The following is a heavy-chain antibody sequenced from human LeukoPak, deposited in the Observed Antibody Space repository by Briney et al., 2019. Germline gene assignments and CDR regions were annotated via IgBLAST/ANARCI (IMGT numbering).Heavy chain of an antibody. CDR1: GYTFTGYY. CDR3: ARDRSSSWDSYYYYYMDV. CDR2: INPNSGGT. V-gene: IGHV1-2*02. Sequence: GASVKVSCKASGYTFTGYYMHWVRQAPGQGLEWMGWINPNSGGTNYAQKFQGRVTMTRDTSISTAYMELSRLRSDDTAVYYCARDRSSSWDSYYYYYMDVWGKGTTVTVSS. J-gene: IGHJ6*03. D-gene: IGHD6-13*01.